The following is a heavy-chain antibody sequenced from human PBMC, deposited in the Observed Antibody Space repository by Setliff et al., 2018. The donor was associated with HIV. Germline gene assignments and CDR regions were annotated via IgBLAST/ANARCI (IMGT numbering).Heavy chain of an antibody. CDR1: GDTISNYA. V-gene: IGHV1-69*06. CDR2: IIPIFGTA. J-gene: IGHJ6*02. CDR3: AKDISASALYYYGMDV. Sequence: GASVKVSCKASGDTISNYAISWVRQAPGQGLEWMGGIIPIFGTANYAQKFEGRVTITADKSTSTAYMELRSLRPDDTAVYYCAKDISASALYYYGMDVWGQGTTVTVSS. D-gene: IGHD6-13*01.